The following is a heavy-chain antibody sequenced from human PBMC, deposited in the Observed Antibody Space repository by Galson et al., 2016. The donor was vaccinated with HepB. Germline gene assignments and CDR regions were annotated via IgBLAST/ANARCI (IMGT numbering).Heavy chain of an antibody. CDR3: AREPPHAPNGEFCSGGLCSYFDF. J-gene: IGHJ4*02. V-gene: IGHV1-2*02. Sequence: SVKVSCKASGYTFTAYYIHWVRQAPGQGLEWMGWINPNSGGTNYARKFQGRVTMTRDTSIGTIYMELSRLRSDDTAVYYCAREPPHAPNGEFCSGGLCSYFDFWGQGTLVTVSS. CDR1: GYTFTAYY. D-gene: IGHD2-15*01. CDR2: INPNSGGT.